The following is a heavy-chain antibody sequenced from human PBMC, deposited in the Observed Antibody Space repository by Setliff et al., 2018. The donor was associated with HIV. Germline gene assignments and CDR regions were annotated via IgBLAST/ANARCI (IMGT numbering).Heavy chain of an antibody. CDR3: AKHLSPGSGWYSKARGMDV. Sequence: PGESLKISCKGSGYSFPSYWIGWVRQMPGKGLEWMGIIYPGDSDTRYSPSFQGQVTISADKSISTAYLQWSSLKAPDTAMYYCAKHLSPGSGWYSKARGMDVWGQGTTVTVSS. D-gene: IGHD6-19*01. J-gene: IGHJ6*02. CDR1: GYSFPSYW. CDR2: IYPGDSDT. V-gene: IGHV5-51*01.